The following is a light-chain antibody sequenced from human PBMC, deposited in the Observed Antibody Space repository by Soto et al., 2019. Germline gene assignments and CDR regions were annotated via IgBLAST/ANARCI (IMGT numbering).Light chain of an antibody. CDR3: CSFALRSTLI. J-gene: IGLJ7*01. CDR1: STDVGNYNL. CDR2: EGG. Sequence: QSVLTQPASVSGSPGQSITISCTGTSTDVGNYNLVSWYQQYPGKAPKLMIYEGGKRPSGVSNRFSGSRSGNTASLTISGLQAEYEADYYCCSFALRSTLIFGGGTQLTVL. V-gene: IGLV2-23*01.